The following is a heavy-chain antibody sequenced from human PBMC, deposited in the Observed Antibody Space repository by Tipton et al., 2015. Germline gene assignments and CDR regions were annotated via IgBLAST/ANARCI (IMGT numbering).Heavy chain of an antibody. CDR2: VYYTGST. V-gene: IGHV4-59*07. CDR3: ARYRMGIDY. Sequence: TLSLTCTVSGGFISSYYWTWIRQPPGKGLEWIGYVYYTGSTNYNHSLQSRVTMSVDTSKKQFSLNLTSVTAADTAVYYCARYRMGIDYWGQGTLVTVSS. D-gene: IGHD3-16*01. CDR1: GGFISSYY. J-gene: IGHJ4*02.